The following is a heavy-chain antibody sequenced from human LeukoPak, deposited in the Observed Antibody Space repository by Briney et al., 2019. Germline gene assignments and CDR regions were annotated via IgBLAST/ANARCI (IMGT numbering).Heavy chain of an antibody. CDR3: AAASSMGPFDY. J-gene: IGHJ4*02. CDR1: GFTFNSYS. CDR2: ISSDGDYI. D-gene: IGHD2/OR15-2a*01. Sequence: GGSLRLSCAASGFTFNSYSLSWVRQAPGKGLEWVSSISSDGDYIYYADSLKGRFTISRDNAKNSLYLQMNNLRAEDTAVYYCAAASSMGPFDYWGQGTLVTVSS. V-gene: IGHV3-21*01.